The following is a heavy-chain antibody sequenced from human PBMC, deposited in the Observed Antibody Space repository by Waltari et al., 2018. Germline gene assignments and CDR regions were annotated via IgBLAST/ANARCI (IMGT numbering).Heavy chain of an antibody. CDR2: INPTTGGT. J-gene: IGHJ5*02. Sequence: QVQLVQSGAEVMEPGALVKISCKASGYTFTNYITIWVRQDPGQGLEYMGIINPTTGGTTYAQRFQGRVTMTRDTSTSTVFMELSSLRSEDTAVYYCAREAPNTFWFDPWGQGTLVTVSS. CDR1: GYTFTNYI. D-gene: IGHD2-8*01. CDR3: AREAPNTFWFDP. V-gene: IGHV1-46*01.